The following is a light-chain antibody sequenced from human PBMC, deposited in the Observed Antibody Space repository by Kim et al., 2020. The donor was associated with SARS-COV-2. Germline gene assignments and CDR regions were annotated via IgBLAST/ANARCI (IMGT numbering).Light chain of an antibody. CDR2: GNT. CDR3: QSYDSSLSGWV. CDR1: RPNIGSGSD. Sequence: VPVSCTGTRPNIGSGSDVHWYQQLPGAAPKLLIFGNTNRPSGVPDRFSGSRSGTSASLAITGLQAEDEADYHCQSYDSSLSGWVFGGGTQLTVL. J-gene: IGLJ3*02. V-gene: IGLV1-40*01.